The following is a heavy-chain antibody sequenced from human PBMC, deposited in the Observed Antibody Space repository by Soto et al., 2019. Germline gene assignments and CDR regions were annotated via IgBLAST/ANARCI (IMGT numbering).Heavy chain of an antibody. J-gene: IGHJ5*02. D-gene: IGHD2-15*01. CDR2: ISGSGGST. V-gene: IGHV3-23*01. CDR1: GFTFSSYA. CDR3: AKASWNCSGGSCYWFDP. Sequence: GGSLRLSCAASGFTFSSYAMSWVRQAPGKGLEWVSAISGSGGSTYYADSVKGRFTISRDNSKNTLYLQMNSLRAEDTAVYYCAKASWNCSGGSCYWFDPWGHGTLVTVSS.